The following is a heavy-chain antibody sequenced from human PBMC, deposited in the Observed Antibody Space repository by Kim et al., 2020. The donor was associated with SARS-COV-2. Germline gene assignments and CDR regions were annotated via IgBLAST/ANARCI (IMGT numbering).Heavy chain of an antibody. V-gene: IGHV1-69*13. D-gene: IGHD1-26*01. CDR1: GGTFRSHA. CDR2: IIPIFGTA. J-gene: IGHJ4*02. CDR3: ATESGDRLTPAKPFDY. Sequence: SVKVSCKASGGTFRSHAISWVRQAPGQGLEWMGGIIPIFGTANYAQKFQGRVTITADESTTTAYMELSSLRSEDTAVYYCATESGDRLTPAKPFDYWGQETLVTVSS.